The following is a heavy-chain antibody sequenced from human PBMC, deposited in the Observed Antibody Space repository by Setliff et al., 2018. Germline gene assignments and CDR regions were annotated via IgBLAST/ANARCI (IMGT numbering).Heavy chain of an antibody. CDR3: ASARPHFGVVIRSPPDY. D-gene: IGHD3-3*01. J-gene: IGHJ4*02. Sequence: GPSVKVSCKASGYTFTSYAMNWVRQAPGQGLEWMGWINTNTGNPTYAQGFTGRFVFSLDTSVSTAYLQISSLKAEDTAVYYCASARPHFGVVIRSPPDYWGQGTLVTVSS. CDR1: GYTFTSYA. CDR2: INTNTGNP. V-gene: IGHV7-4-1*02.